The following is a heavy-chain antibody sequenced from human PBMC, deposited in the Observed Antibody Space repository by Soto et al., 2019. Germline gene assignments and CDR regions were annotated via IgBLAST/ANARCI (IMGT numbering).Heavy chain of an antibody. Sequence: QVLWVESGGGVVQPGESLRLSCAASGFDFSSFAMQWVRQAPGKGLEWVTTISYDGSNEYYGDSVKGRFTISRDNSMNPLHLQMNSLRIDDTGIYYCASVLDYWGQGTLVTVSS. CDR2: ISYDGSNE. V-gene: IGHV3-30*03. CDR3: ASVLDY. CDR1: GFDFSSFA. J-gene: IGHJ4*02.